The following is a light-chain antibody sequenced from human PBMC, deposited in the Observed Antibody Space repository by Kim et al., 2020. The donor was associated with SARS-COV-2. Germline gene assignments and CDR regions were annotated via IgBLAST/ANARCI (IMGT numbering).Light chain of an antibody. CDR3: LSDAGDYTLV. V-gene: IGLV2-8*01. CDR2: EVS. CDR1: SIGLGGHTN. J-gene: IGLJ2*01. Sequence: GQSVTIACTGISIGLGGHTNVSWYQCHPGKAPKLIIYEVSERPSGVPDRFSGSKSGNTASLTVSGVQSEDEADYYCLSDAGDYTLVFGGGTQLTVL.